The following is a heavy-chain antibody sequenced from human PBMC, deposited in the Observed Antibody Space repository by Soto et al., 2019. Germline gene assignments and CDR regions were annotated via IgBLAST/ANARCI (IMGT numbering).Heavy chain of an antibody. CDR2: ISAYNGNT. D-gene: IGHD3-3*01. Sequence: QVPLVQSGAEVKKPGASVKVSCKASGYTFTSYGISWVRQAPGQGLEWMGWISAYNGNTNYAQKLQGRVTMTTDTSTSTAYMELRSLRSDDTAVYYCARVGSYDFWSGYYSLDYGMDVWGQGTTVTVSS. J-gene: IGHJ6*02. CDR3: ARVGSYDFWSGYYSLDYGMDV. V-gene: IGHV1-18*01. CDR1: GYTFTSYG.